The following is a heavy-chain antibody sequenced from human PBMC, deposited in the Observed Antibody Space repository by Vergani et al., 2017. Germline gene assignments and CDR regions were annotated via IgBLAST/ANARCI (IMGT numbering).Heavy chain of an antibody. CDR2: MNPNSGTT. Sequence: QVQLVQSGAEVKKPGASVKVSCRASGYSFSSYDISWVRQATGQGLEWMGWMNPNSGTTGYAQKFQGRVTMTTDASTNTAYMSLRSLSSDDTAVYYCARVDMLNGYYFFDYWGQGTPVTVSS. D-gene: IGHD3-9*01. CDR3: ARVDMLNGYYFFDY. CDR1: GYSFSSYD. J-gene: IGHJ4*02. V-gene: IGHV1-8*01.